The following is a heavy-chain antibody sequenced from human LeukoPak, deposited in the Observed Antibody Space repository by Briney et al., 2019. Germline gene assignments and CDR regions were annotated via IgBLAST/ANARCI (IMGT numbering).Heavy chain of an antibody. CDR2: INPSGST. CDR1: GGSFSGYY. CDR3: ARGPSRWLQLDYYFDY. V-gene: IGHV4-34*01. Sequence: SETLSLTCAVYGGSFSGYYWSWIRQPPGKGLEWIGEINPSGSTNYNPSLKSRVTISVDTSKNQFSLKLSSVTAADTAVYYCARGPSRWLQLDYYFDYWGQGTLVTVSS. J-gene: IGHJ4*02. D-gene: IGHD5-24*01.